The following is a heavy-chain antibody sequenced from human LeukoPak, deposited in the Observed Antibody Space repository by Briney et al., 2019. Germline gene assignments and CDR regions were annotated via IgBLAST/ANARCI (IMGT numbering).Heavy chain of an antibody. J-gene: IGHJ4*02. D-gene: IGHD6-19*01. V-gene: IGHV4-28*03. CDR2: IYHSGTT. Sequence: SETLSLTCAVSGYSITSSSWWGWIRQPPGKGLEWIGYIYHSGTTYYNPSLQSRVTMSVDTSKNQFSLKLSSVTAADTAVYYCARVSIAVAGTYYFDYWGQGTLVTVSS. CDR1: GYSITSSSW. CDR3: ARVSIAVAGTYYFDY.